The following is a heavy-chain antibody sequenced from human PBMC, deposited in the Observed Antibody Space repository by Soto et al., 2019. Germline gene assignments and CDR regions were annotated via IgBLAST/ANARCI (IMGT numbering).Heavy chain of an antibody. CDR3: ARLKQLIYYYYGMDV. CDR1: GGSFSGYY. CDR2: INHSGST. V-gene: IGHV4-34*01. D-gene: IGHD6-6*01. Sequence: TSETLSLTCAVYGGSFSGYYWSWIRQPPGKGLEWIGEINHSGSTNYNPSLKSRVTISVDTSKNQFSLKLSSVTAADTAVYYCARLKQLIYYYYGMDVWGQGTTVTVSS. J-gene: IGHJ6*02.